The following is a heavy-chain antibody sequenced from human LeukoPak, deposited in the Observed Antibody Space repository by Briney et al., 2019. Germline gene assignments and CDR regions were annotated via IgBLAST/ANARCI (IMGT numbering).Heavy chain of an antibody. CDR3: ARYYYDSSGYVYHAHWFDP. CDR1: GGTFSSYA. Sequence: ASVKVSCKASGGTFSSYAISWVRQAPGQGLEWMGGIIPIFGTANYAQKFQGRVTIITDESTSTAYMELSSLRSEDTAVYYCARYYYDSSGYVYHAHWFDPWGQGTLVTVSS. CDR2: IIPIFGTA. V-gene: IGHV1-69*05. D-gene: IGHD3-22*01. J-gene: IGHJ5*02.